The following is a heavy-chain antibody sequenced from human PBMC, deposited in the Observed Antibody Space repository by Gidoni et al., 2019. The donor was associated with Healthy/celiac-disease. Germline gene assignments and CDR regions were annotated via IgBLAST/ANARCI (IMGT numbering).Heavy chain of an antibody. V-gene: IGHV3-30*18. CDR3: AKNPEGDYVVVPAAIDY. CDR2: ISYDGSNK. J-gene: IGHJ4*02. CDR1: GFTFSRYG. Sequence: QVQLVESGGGVVQPGRSLRLSCAASGFTFSRYGMHWVRQAPGKGLEWVAVISYDGSNKYYADSVKGRFTISRDNSKNTLYLQMNSLRAEDTAVYYCAKNPEGDYVVVPAAIDYWGQGTLVTVSS. D-gene: IGHD2-2*02.